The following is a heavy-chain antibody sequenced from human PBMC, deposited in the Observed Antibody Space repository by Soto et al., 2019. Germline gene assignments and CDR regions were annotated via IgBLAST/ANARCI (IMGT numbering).Heavy chain of an antibody. CDR3: ARAKPFRGYYYGMDV. D-gene: IGHD3-3*02. V-gene: IGHV5-10-1*01. CDR2: IDPSDSYT. Sequence: GESLKISCKGSGYSFTSYWISWVRQMPGKGLEWMGRIDPSDSYTNYSPSFQGHVTISADKSISTAYLQWSSLKASDTAMYYCARAKPFRGYYYGMDVWGQGTTVTSPQ. J-gene: IGHJ6*01. CDR1: GYSFTSYW.